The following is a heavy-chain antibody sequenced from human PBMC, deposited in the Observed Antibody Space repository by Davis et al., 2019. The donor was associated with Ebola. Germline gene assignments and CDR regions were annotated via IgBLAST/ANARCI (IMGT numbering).Heavy chain of an antibody. CDR3: AIRQQVQEQPTYYFNGLDV. CDR1: GLTFSDNY. Sequence: SPKTPRAAFGLTFSDNYLPRVRQAPGTGLEWVPNRSTGGKYSSYGDSVRGRFTISRDNAKNSLYLQMDSLRPEDTAVYYCAIRQQVQEQPTYYFNGLDVWGQGTTVAVSS. V-gene: IGHV3-11*06. J-gene: IGHJ6*02. D-gene: IGHD1/OR15-1a*01. CDR2: RSTGGKYS.